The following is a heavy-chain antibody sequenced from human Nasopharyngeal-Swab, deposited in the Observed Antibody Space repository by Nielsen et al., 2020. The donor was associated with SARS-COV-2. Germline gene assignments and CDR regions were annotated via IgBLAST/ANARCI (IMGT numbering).Heavy chain of an antibody. CDR3: VRELGRGSWSFDY. Sequence: GESLKISCAASGFTFRNYGLHWVRQAPGKGLEWVALIDYDGRNENYADSVKGRFTISRDNSKNMLFLQMNSLRAEDTAFYYCVRELGRGSWSFDYWGQGTLVTVSS. CDR2: IDYDGRNE. D-gene: IGHD6-13*01. V-gene: IGHV3-33*01. CDR1: GFTFRNYG. J-gene: IGHJ4*02.